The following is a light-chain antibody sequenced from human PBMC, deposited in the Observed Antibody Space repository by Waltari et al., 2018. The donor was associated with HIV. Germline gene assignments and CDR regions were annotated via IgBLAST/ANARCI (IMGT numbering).Light chain of an antibody. CDR2: NNS. J-gene: IGLJ2*01. V-gene: IGLV1-44*01. CDR1: SSNIGSTA. Sequence: QSVLTQPPSTSAAPGQRVTISCSGNSSNIGSTAVNWYQQLPGTAPKLLIYNNSQRPSGVADRFSGSKSGTSASLAISGLRSEDEADYYCATSDVNLKGHVFGGGTKLTVL. CDR3: ATSDVNLKGHV.